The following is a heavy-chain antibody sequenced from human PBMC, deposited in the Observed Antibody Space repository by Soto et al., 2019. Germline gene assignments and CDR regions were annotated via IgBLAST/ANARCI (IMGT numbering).Heavy chain of an antibody. V-gene: IGHV1-69*13. CDR3: ARGIAARHKQPYYYYGMDV. CDR2: IIPIFGTA. Sequence: ASVKVSCKASGGTFSSYAISWVRQAPGQGLEWMGGIIPIFGTANYAQKFQGRVTITADESTSTAYMELSSLRSEDTAVYYCARGIAARHKQPYYYYGMDVWGQGTTVTVSS. CDR1: GGTFSSYA. D-gene: IGHD6-6*01. J-gene: IGHJ6*02.